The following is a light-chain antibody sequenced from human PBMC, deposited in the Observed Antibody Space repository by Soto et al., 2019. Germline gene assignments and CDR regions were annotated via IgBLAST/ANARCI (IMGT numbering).Light chain of an antibody. CDR3: QQSYSARWT. CDR1: ESISSF. Sequence: DIQMTQSPSTLSASVGDRVTITCRASESISSFLIWYQQTPGKAPKVLIYGASSLQTGVPSRFSGNGSGTDFTLTIDSLQPEDFAIYYCQQSYSARWTFGQGTKVEIK. CDR2: GAS. J-gene: IGKJ1*01. V-gene: IGKV1-39*01.